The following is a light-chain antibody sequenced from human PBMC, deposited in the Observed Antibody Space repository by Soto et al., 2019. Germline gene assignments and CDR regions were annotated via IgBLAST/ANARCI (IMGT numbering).Light chain of an antibody. CDR1: QSISSW. Sequence: QRTQSPSTMSVSVGDRVTITCRASQSISSWLAWYQQKAGKVHKLLLHNAYSLDSVVPSKFSGSRSGTEFTLTISSLQPNDFATYYCQHYNRYPWTFGQQTTVEIK. CDR2: NAY. J-gene: IGKJ1*01. CDR3: QHYNRYPWT. V-gene: IGKV1-5*03.